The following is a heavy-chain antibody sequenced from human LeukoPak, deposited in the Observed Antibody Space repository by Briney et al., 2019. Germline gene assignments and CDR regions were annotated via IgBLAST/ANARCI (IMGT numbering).Heavy chain of an antibody. CDR2: INSDGSST. V-gene: IGHV3-74*01. CDR1: GFTFSSYW. Sequence: GGFLRLSCAASGFTFSSYWMHWVRQAPGKGLVWVSRINSDGSSTSYADSVKGRFTISRDNAKNTLYLQMNSLRAEDTALYYCAKDGPSHSDYGDQFDYWGQGTLVTVSS. J-gene: IGHJ4*02. D-gene: IGHD4-17*01. CDR3: AKDGPSHSDYGDQFDY.